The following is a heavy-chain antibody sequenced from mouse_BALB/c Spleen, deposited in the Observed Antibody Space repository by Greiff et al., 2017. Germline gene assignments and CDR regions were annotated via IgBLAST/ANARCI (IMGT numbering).Heavy chain of an antibody. V-gene: IGHV5-9-3*01. Sequence: EVQVVESGGGLVQPGGSLKLSCAASGFTFSSYAMSWVRQTPEKRLEWVATISSGGSYTYYPDSVKGRFTISRDNAKNTLYLQMSSLRSEDTAMYYCARQENYDYGWGQGTLVTVSA. J-gene: IGHJ3*01. CDR1: GFTFSSYA. CDR3: ARQENYDYG. CDR2: ISSGGSYT. D-gene: IGHD2-4*01.